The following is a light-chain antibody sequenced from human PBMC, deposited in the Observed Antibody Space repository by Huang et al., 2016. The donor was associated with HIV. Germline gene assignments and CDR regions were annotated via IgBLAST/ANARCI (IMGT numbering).Light chain of an antibody. CDR1: QSVSSY. Sequence: EIVLTQSPATLSLSPVERATLSCRASQSVSSYLAWYQQKPGQAPRLLIYDASNRATGIPARFSGSGPGTDFTLTISSLEPEDFAVYYCQQRSNWHNFGQGTRLEIK. V-gene: IGKV3D-11*02. CDR3: QQRSNWHN. CDR2: DAS. J-gene: IGKJ5*01.